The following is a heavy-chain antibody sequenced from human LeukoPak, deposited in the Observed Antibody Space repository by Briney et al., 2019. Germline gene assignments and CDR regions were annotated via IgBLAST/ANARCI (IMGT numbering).Heavy chain of an antibody. CDR1: GYSFTTHL. V-gene: IGHV5-51*01. CDR2: IYPSDSDT. CDR3: ARTTRIAAKSFRSLRSSNGFDP. D-gene: IGHD6-13*01. J-gene: IGHJ5*02. Sequence: GESLKISCQGSGYSFTTHLIGWVRQMPGKGLEWMGIIYPSDSDTRYSPSFQGQVTISADKSISTAYLQWSSLKPSDTAVYYCARTTRIAAKSFRSLRSSNGFDPWGQGTLVTVSS.